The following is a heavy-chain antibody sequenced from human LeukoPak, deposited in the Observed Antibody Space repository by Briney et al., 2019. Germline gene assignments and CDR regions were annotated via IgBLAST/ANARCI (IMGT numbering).Heavy chain of an antibody. CDR1: GGSFSGYY. CDR3: ARRRYYGSGSYIINWFDP. D-gene: IGHD3-10*01. Sequence: ETLSPTCAVYGGSFSGYYWSWIRQPPGKGLEWIGEINHSGGTNYNPSLKSRVTISVDTSKNQFSLKLSSVTAADTAVYYCARRRYYGSGSYIINWFDPWGQGTLVTVSS. V-gene: IGHV4-34*01. CDR2: INHSGGT. J-gene: IGHJ5*02.